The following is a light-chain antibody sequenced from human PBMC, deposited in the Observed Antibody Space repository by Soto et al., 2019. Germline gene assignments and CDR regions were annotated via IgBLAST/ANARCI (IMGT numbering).Light chain of an antibody. V-gene: IGKV1D-12*01. CDR2: AAS. J-gene: IGKJ1*01. Sequence: DIQMTQSPSSVSASVGDRVTITCRASQALSTRLAWYQQKPGKAPKLLIDAASNLQTGVRSRFSGSGSGTDFTLTTSSLQPEDFATYYCQQANSFPRTFGQGTKVEIK. CDR3: QQANSFPRT. CDR1: QALSTR.